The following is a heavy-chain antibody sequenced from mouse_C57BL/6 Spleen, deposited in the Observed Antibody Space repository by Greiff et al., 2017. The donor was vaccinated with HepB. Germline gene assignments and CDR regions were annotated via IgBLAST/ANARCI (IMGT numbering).Heavy chain of an antibody. D-gene: IGHD1-1*01. Sequence: QVQLKQSGPELVKPGPSVKISCKASGYAFSSSWMNWVKQRPGKGLEWIGRIYPGDGDTNYNGKFKGKATLTADKSSSTAYMQLSSLISEDSAVYFCARLRYYGSSFYAMDYWGQGTSVTVSS. J-gene: IGHJ4*01. V-gene: IGHV1-82*01. CDR3: ARLRYYGSSFYAMDY. CDR1: GYAFSSSW. CDR2: IYPGDGDT.